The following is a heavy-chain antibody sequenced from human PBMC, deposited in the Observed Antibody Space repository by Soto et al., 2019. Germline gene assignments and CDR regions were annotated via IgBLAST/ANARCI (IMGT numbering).Heavy chain of an antibody. J-gene: IGHJ6*02. V-gene: IGHV3-33*06. D-gene: IGHD5-18*01. Sequence: PGGSLRLSCAASGFTFSSYGMHWVRQAPGKGLEWVAVIWYDGSNKYYADSVKGRFTISRDNSKNTLYLQMNSLRAEDTAVHYCAKDKGPRIQHVYYYYYGMDVWGQGTTVTVSS. CDR2: IWYDGSNK. CDR3: AKDKGPRIQHVYYYYYGMDV. CDR1: GFTFSSYG.